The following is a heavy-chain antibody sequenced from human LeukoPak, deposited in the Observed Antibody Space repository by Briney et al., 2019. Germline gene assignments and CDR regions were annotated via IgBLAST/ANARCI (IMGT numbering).Heavy chain of an antibody. D-gene: IGHD2-21*01. Sequence: SETLSLTCAVSGGSISSSNWWSWVRQPPGKGLEWIGEIYHSGSTNYNPSLKSRVTISVDKSKNQFSLKLSSVTAADTAVYYCARDLSGGDYYYGMDVWGQGTTVTVSS. V-gene: IGHV4-4*02. CDR3: ARDLSGGDYYYGMDV. J-gene: IGHJ6*02. CDR2: IYHSGST. CDR1: GGSISSSNW.